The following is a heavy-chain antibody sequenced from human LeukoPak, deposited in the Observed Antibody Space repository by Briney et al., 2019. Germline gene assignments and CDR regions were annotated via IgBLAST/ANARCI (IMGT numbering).Heavy chain of an antibody. J-gene: IGHJ4*02. V-gene: IGHV4-4*02. CDR2: VHLDGRT. Sequence: SETLSLTCDVSGGSVTSTNWWTWFRPPPGKGLGWIGEVHLDGRTNYNPSLKSRLVMSADLPENHISLKLTSVTAADTAVYYCAREGGFYRPLDYSGQGTLVTVSS. CDR1: GGSVTSTNW. D-gene: IGHD6-25*01. CDR3: AREGGFYRPLDY.